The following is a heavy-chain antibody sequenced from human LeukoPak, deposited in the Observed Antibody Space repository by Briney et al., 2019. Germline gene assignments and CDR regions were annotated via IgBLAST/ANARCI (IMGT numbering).Heavy chain of an antibody. Sequence: SETLSLTCAVYGGSFSGYYWSWIRQPPGKGLEWIGEINHSGSTNYNPSLKSRVTISVDRSKNQFSLKLSSVTAADTAVYYCARTYSNTLDYWGQGTLVTVSS. D-gene: IGHD4-11*01. CDR2: INHSGST. V-gene: IGHV4-34*01. CDR3: ARTYSNTLDY. CDR1: GGSFSGYY. J-gene: IGHJ4*02.